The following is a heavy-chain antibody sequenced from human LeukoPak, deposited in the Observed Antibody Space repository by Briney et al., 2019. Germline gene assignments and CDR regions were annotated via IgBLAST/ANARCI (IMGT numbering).Heavy chain of an antibody. CDR2: INPSGGST. V-gene: IGHV1-46*01. CDR3: ARAGSSGWYYFDY. CDR1: GYTFTSYY. Sequence: ASVKVSCTASGYTFTSYYMHWVRQAPAQGLEWMGIINPSGGSTSYAQKFQGRVTMTRDTSTSTVYMELSSLRSEDTAVYYCARAGSSGWYYFDYWGQGTLVTVSS. J-gene: IGHJ4*02. D-gene: IGHD6-19*01.